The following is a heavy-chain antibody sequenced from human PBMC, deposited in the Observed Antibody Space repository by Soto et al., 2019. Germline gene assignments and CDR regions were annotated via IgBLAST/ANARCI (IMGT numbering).Heavy chain of an antibody. CDR1: GGSFSGYY. D-gene: IGHD3-3*01. J-gene: IGHJ3*01. V-gene: IGHV4-34*01. CDR3: ARGSHFDFSSGYADSFDV. Sequence: QVQLQQWGAGLLEPSETLSLTCAVYGGSFSGYYWGWFRQPPGKGLERIGEVKHSGNINYNPSLKTRLTVSVDTSKNKFSLKLSSMTAADTAMYYCARGSHFDFSSGYADSFDVWGQGTMVTVSS. CDR2: VKHSGNI.